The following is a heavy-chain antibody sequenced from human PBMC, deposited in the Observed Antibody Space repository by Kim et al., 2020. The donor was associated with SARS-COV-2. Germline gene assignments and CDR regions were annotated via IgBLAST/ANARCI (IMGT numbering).Heavy chain of an antibody. CDR3: ARGDLTP. Sequence: SDSYTTYSPSFQGHVTISADKSISTAYLQWSSLKASDTAMYYCARGDLTPWGQGTLVTVSS. D-gene: IGHD3-9*01. J-gene: IGHJ5*02. V-gene: IGHV5-10-1*01. CDR2: SDSYT.